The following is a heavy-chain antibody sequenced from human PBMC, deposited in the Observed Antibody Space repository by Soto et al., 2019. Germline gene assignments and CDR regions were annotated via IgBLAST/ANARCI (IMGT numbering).Heavy chain of an antibody. D-gene: IGHD6-19*01. CDR3: ARPHSSGWDGYFPQ. Sequence: QVQLVQSGAEVKKPGASVKVSCKASGYTFTSYAMHWVRQAPGQRLEWMGWINAGNGNTKYSQKFQGRVTITRDTSASTAYMELSSLRSEDTAVYYCARPHSSGWDGYFPQWGPGTLGTLSS. V-gene: IGHV1-3*01. J-gene: IGHJ1*01. CDR1: GYTFTSYA. CDR2: INAGNGNT.